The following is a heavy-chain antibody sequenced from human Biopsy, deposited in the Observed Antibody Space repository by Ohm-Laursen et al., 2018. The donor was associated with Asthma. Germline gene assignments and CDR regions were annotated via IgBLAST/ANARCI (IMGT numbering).Heavy chain of an antibody. J-gene: IGHJ4*02. CDR1: GFVFRSHA. D-gene: IGHD3-10*01. V-gene: IGHV3-33*08. CDR3: GRERSYMVDY. Sequence: SLRLSCTTSGFVFRSHAMHWVRQAPGKGLEWVAVISYDGTNKDYADSVKGRFTISRDNSKNTLYLQMNSLRAEDTALYYCGRERSYMVDYWGQGTLVTVSS. CDR2: ISYDGTNK.